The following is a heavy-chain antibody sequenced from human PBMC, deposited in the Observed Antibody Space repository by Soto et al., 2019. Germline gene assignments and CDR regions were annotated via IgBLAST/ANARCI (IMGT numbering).Heavy chain of an antibody. CDR1: GFSFRIYG. CDR2: IKSDGTST. V-gene: IGHV3-74*01. Sequence: WGCLRLACAACGFSFRIYGMHWVRQTPGKGLVWVSRIKSDGTSTSYADSVKGRFTISRDNAKNTLYLQMTSLRAEDTAVYYCAREGLDTTGFFDIWGQRTMVTVPS. J-gene: IGHJ3*02. CDR3: AREGLDTTGFFDI. D-gene: IGHD1-1*01.